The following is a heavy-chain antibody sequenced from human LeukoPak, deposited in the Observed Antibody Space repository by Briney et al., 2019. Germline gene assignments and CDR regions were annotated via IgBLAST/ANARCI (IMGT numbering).Heavy chain of an antibody. CDR1: GYSFTNYW. J-gene: IGHJ5*02. V-gene: IGHV5-51*01. CDR3: ARSLGAAGAWFDP. D-gene: IGHD6-13*01. CDR2: IYPGDSDT. Sequence: GESLKISCKGSGYSFTNYWIGWVRQMPGRGLEWMGIIYPGDSDTRYSPSFQGQVTISADKSISTAYLQWSSLKASDTAMYYCARSLGAAGAWFDPRGQGTLVTVSP.